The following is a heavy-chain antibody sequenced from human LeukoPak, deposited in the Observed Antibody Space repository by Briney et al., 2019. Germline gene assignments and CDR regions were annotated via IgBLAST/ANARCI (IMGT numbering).Heavy chain of an antibody. J-gene: IGHJ6*02. CDR2: IYSGDNT. CDR1: GFTFDSYE. CDR3: ARGYCTSTSCRYVMDV. D-gene: IGHD2-2*01. V-gene: IGHV3-53*01. Sequence: PGGSLRLSCAASGFTFDSYEMDWVRQAPGKGLEWVSVIYSGDNTYYADSVKGRFTISRDNSKNTLYLLMDSLRGEDTAVYYCARGYCTSTSCRYVMDVWGQGTTVTVSS.